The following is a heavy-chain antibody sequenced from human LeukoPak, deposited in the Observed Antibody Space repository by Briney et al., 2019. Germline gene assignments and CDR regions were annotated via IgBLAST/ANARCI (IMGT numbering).Heavy chain of an antibody. D-gene: IGHD6-19*01. CDR2: ISYDGSNK. J-gene: IGHJ4*02. CDR3: ARVIAVAGQGGY. Sequence: PGGSLRLSCAASGFTFSSYAMQWVRQAPGKGLEWVADISYDGSNKYYADSVKGRFTIPRDNSKNTMYLQMNSLRAEDTAVYYCARVIAVAGQGGYWGQGTLVTVSS. CDR1: GFTFSSYA. V-gene: IGHV3-30*01.